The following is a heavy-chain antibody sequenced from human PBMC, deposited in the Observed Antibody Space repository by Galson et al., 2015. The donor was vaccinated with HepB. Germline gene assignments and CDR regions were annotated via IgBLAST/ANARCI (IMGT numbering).Heavy chain of an antibody. Sequence: SETLSLTCTVSDGLISSYYWSWIRQPPGKGLEWIGHIYYSGSTIYNPSLKSRVTTSVDTSKNQFSLKLSSVTAADTAVYYGARGTYTNSWFTNWFDPWGQGTLLTVSS. D-gene: IGHD6-13*01. J-gene: IGHJ5*02. CDR3: ARGTYTNSWFTNWFDP. CDR2: IYYSGST. CDR1: DGLISSYY. V-gene: IGHV4-59*01.